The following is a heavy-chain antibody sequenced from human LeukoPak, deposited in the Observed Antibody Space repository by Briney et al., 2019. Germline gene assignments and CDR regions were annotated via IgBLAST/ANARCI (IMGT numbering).Heavy chain of an antibody. V-gene: IGHV4-59*01. D-gene: IGHD6-13*01. CDR1: GGSISSYY. Sequence: PSETLSLTCTVSGGSISSYYWSWIRQPPGKGLEWIGYIHYSGSTNYNPSLKSRVTISVDTSKNQFSLKLSSVTAADTAVYYCARAGSSSWYWYFDLWGRGTLVTVSS. CDR3: ARAGSSSWYWYFDL. CDR2: IHYSGST. J-gene: IGHJ2*01.